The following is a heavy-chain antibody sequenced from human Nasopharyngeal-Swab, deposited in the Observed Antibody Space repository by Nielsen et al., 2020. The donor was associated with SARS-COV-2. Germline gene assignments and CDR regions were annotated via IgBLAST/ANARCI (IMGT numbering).Heavy chain of an antibody. Sequence: WIRQPPGKGLEWVAIIWYDGSSKYYADSVRGRFTISRDNSKNTLYLQMNSLRAEDTAVYYCARDGDILAGLSLDYWGQGTLVTVSS. D-gene: IGHD3-9*01. V-gene: IGHV3-33*01. CDR3: ARDGDILAGLSLDY. J-gene: IGHJ4*02. CDR2: IWYDGSSK.